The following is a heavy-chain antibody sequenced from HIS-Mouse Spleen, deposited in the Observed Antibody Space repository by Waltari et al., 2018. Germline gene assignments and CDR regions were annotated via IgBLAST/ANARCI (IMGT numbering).Heavy chain of an antibody. V-gene: IGHV3-30*18. J-gene: IGHJ4*02. Sequence: QVQLVESGGGVVQPGRSLRLSCAASGFTFGTYGMHGVRQAPGKGLEWVAVISYDGSNKYYADSVKGRFTISRDNSKNTLYLQMNSLRAEDTAVYYCAKDKHHAFDYWGQGTLVTVSS. CDR3: AKDKHHAFDY. CDR1: GFTFGTYG. CDR2: ISYDGSNK.